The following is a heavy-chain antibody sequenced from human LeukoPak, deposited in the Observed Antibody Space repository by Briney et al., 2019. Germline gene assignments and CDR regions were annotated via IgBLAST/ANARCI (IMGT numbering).Heavy chain of an antibody. CDR2: IYHSGST. Sequence: SETLSLTCTVSGGSISSGGYYWSWIRQSPGKGLAWIGYIYHSGSTYYNPSLKSRVTISVDRSKNQFSLKLSSVTAADTAVYYCARGRTARGIWWFDPWGQGTLVTVSS. V-gene: IGHV4-30-2*06. CDR3: ARGRTARGIWWFDP. CDR1: GGSISSGGYY. J-gene: IGHJ5*02. D-gene: IGHD6-6*01.